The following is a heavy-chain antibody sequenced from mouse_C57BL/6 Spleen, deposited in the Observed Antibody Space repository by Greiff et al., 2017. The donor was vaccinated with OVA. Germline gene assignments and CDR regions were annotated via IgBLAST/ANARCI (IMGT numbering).Heavy chain of an antibody. CDR3: ARQVLPYYAMDY. CDR1: GYAFSSSW. J-gene: IGHJ4*01. Sequence: QVQLKESGPELVKPGASVKISCKASGYAFSSSWMNWVKQRPGKGLEWIGRIYPGDGDTNYNGKFKGKATLTADKSSSTAYMQLSSLTSEDSAVYVCARQVLPYYAMDYWGQGTSVTVSS. V-gene: IGHV1-82*01. CDR2: IYPGDGDT.